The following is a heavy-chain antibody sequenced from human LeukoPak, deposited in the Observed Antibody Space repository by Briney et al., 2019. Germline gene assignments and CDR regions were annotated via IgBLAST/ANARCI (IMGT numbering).Heavy chain of an antibody. CDR2: IKGDGIST. Sequence: SGGSLRLSCAASGFDFSSNWMHWVRHAPGQGLVWVSRIKGDGISTNYADSVKGRFTISRDIAKNTLYLQMNSLRVEDTAVYYCARGRPHGNDYWGQGTLVTVSS. CDR3: ARGRPHGNDY. V-gene: IGHV3-74*01. J-gene: IGHJ4*02. CDR1: GFDFSSNW. D-gene: IGHD4-23*01.